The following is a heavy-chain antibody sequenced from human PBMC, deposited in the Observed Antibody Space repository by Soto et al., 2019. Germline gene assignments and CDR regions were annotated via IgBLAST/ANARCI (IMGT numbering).Heavy chain of an antibody. CDR2: VDTSGSA. CDR1: HGSIYSYY. V-gene: IGHV4-4*07. Sequence: PSETLSLTCTVSHGSIYSYYWSWIRQPAGKGLEWIGRVDTSGSASYNPSLRSRVAMSLDTSKNQFSLKLNSVTAADTAVYYCARASKGYSGYVRYWGQGTLVTVSS. CDR3: ARASKGYSGYVRY. J-gene: IGHJ4*02. D-gene: IGHD5-12*01.